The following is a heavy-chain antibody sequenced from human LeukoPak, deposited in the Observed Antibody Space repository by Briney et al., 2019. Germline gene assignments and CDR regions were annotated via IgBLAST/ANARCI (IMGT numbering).Heavy chain of an antibody. Sequence: GGSLRLSCAASGFTFSSYGMHWVRQAPGKGLEWVAVISYDGSNKYYADSVKGRFTISRDNSKNTLYLQMNSLRAEDTAVYYCAREVGVPAALTYYYYGMDVWGQGTTVTVSS. J-gene: IGHJ6*02. D-gene: IGHD2-2*01. CDR1: GFTFSSYG. CDR2: ISYDGSNK. V-gene: IGHV3-30*03. CDR3: AREVGVPAALTYYYYGMDV.